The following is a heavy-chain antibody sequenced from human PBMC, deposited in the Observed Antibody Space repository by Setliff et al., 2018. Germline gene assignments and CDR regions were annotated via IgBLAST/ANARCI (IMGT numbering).Heavy chain of an antibody. J-gene: IGHJ5*02. Sequence: ASVKVSCKASGNTLTNSFLHWVRQAPGQGLEWMGVINPSGDNTNYAQNFQGRVTMTRDTSTGTFYLDLSSLRSEDTAVYYCATLAAALGPWGQGTLVTVSS. D-gene: IGHD6-13*01. CDR3: ATLAAALGP. V-gene: IGHV1-46*01. CDR2: INPSGDNT. CDR1: GNTLTNSF.